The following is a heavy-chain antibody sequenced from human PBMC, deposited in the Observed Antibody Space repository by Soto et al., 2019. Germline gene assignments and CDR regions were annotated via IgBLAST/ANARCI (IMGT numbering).Heavy chain of an antibody. V-gene: IGHV3-73*02. CDR3: IRSQILGIAAAGFD. Sequence: EVQLVESGGGLVQPGGSLKLSCAASGFTFSGSAMHWVRQASGKGLEWVGRIRSKANSYATAYAASVKGRFINSKNMAYLQMNSLKPEDRAVYYCIRSQILGIAAAGFDWGQGTLVTVSS. CDR1: GFTFSGSA. D-gene: IGHD6-13*01. J-gene: IGHJ4*02. CDR2: IRSKANSYAT.